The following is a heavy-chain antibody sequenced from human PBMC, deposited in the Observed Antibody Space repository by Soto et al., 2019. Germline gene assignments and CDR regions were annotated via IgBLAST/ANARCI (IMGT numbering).Heavy chain of an antibody. CDR3: ARGPTGHPVRYGMDV. CDR1: GFTFSSYS. CDR2: ISSSSSYI. J-gene: IGHJ6*02. D-gene: IGHD1-1*01. V-gene: IGHV3-21*01. Sequence: GGSLRLPCAASGFTFSSYSMNWVRQAPGKGLEWVSSISSSSSYIYYADSVKGRFTISRDNAKNSLYLQMNSLRAEDTAVYYCARGPTGHPVRYGMDVWGQGTTVTVSS.